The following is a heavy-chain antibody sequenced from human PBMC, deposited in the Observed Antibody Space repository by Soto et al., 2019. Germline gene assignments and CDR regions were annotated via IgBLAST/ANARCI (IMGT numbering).Heavy chain of an antibody. J-gene: IGHJ5*02. CDR1: GGSISSSSYY. V-gene: IGHV4-39*01. CDR3: ARLTDQAVAGTGRWFDP. CDR2: IYYSGST. Sequence: SETLSLTCTVSGGSISSSSYYWGWIRQPPGKGLEWIGSIYYSGSTYYNPSLKSRVTISVDTSKNQFSLKLSSVTAADTAVYYCARLTDQAVAGTGRWFDPWGQGTLVTVS. D-gene: IGHD6-19*01.